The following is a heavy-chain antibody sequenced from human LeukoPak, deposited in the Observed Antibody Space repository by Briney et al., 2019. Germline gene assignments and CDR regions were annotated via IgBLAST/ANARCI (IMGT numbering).Heavy chain of an antibody. D-gene: IGHD6-13*01. J-gene: IGHJ2*01. CDR2: ICTAGDT. V-gene: IGHV3-13*01. CDR1: GFTFSSHD. Sequence: PGGSLRLSCAASGFTFSSHDMHWVRHPTGKNLEWVSSICTAGDTKYLDSVKGRFSVSRENAKGSLYLQMNSLTAGDTAVYYCARELVTAGLWYFDLWGRGTLVTVSS. CDR3: ARELVTAGLWYFDL.